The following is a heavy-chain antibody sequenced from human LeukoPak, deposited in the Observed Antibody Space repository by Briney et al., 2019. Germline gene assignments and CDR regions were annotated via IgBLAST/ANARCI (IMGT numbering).Heavy chain of an antibody. Sequence: GGSLRLSCAASGFTFSSYWMRWVRQAPGKGLEWVANIKQDGSEKYYVDSVKGRFTISRDNAKNSLYLQMNSLRAEDTAVYYCARALLYDFWSGDDWFDPWGQGTLVTVSS. CDR1: GFTFSSYW. J-gene: IGHJ5*02. CDR3: ARALLYDFWSGDDWFDP. D-gene: IGHD3-3*01. CDR2: IKQDGSEK. V-gene: IGHV3-7*01.